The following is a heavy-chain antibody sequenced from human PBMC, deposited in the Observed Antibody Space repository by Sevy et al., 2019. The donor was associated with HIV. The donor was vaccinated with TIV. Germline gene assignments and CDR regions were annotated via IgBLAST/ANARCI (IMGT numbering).Heavy chain of an antibody. V-gene: IGHV1-46*01. J-gene: IGHJ6*02. CDR2: INPSGGST. CDR1: GYTFTSYY. Sequence: ASVKVSCKASGYTFTSYYMHWVRQAPGQGLEWMGIINPSGGSTSYAQKFQGRVTMTRDTSRSTVYMELSSLRSEDTAVYYWARAGLAGAGPRGGGMDVWGQGTTVTVSS. D-gene: IGHD6-13*01. CDR3: ARAGLAGAGPRGGGMDV.